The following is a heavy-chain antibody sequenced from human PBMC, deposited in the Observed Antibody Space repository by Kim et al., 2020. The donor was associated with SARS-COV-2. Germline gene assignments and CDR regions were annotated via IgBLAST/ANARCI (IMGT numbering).Heavy chain of an antibody. V-gene: IGHV3-30*18. CDR1: GISFSRHA. CDR3: AKDPAFSGTKYFHQ. Sequence: GGSLRLSCAASGISFSRHAMHWVRQSPGKGLEWVALITYDGSNIDYADSVKGRFTISRDNSENTLYLQMNSLRPEDTAMYFCAKDPAFSGTKYFHQWGHGTQVPVSS. CDR2: ITYDGSNI. J-gene: IGHJ1*01. D-gene: IGHD3-10*01.